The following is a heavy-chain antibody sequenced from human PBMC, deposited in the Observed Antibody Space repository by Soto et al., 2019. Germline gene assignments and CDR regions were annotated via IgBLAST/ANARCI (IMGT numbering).Heavy chain of an antibody. CDR1: GGSISRYY. CDR3: ARYYGGYSDY. V-gene: IGHV4-59*08. Sequence: HVQLQASGPGLVKPSETLSLTCTVSGGSISRYYWSWIRQPPGKGLEWIGYIYYSGITTYNPSLKSRVTIPVDTSKSQFSLKLRSVTAAGTAVYYCARYYGGYSDYWGQGTLVTVSS. J-gene: IGHJ4*02. CDR2: IYYSGIT. D-gene: IGHD3-10*01.